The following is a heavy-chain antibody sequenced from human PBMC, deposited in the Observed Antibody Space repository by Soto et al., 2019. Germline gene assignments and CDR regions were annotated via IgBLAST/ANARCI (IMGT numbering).Heavy chain of an antibody. CDR3: ARVGPYYDFWSGSYMDV. J-gene: IGHJ6*03. D-gene: IGHD3-3*01. Sequence: PSETLSLTCTVSGGSISSYYWSWIRQPPGKGLEWIGYIYYSGSTNYNPSLKSRVTISVDTSKNQFSLKLSSVTAADTAVYYCARVGPYYDFWSGSYMDVWGKGTTVTVSS. V-gene: IGHV4-59*01. CDR2: IYYSGST. CDR1: GGSISSYY.